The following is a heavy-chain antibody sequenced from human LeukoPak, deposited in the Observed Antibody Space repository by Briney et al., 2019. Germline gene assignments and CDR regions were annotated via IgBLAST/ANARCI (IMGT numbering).Heavy chain of an antibody. CDR1: GFTFDDYA. Sequence: GVSLRLSCAASGFTFDDYAMHWVRQAPGKGLEWVSGISWNSGSIGYADSVTGRFTISRDNAKNSLYLQMNSLRAEDTALYYCAKDQGYYYDSSGYVDYWGQGTLVTVSS. CDR2: ISWNSGSI. CDR3: AKDQGYYYDSSGYVDY. J-gene: IGHJ4*02. V-gene: IGHV3-9*01. D-gene: IGHD3-22*01.